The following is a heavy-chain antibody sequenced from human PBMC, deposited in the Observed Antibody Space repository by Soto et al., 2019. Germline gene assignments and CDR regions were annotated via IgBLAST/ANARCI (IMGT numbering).Heavy chain of an antibody. D-gene: IGHD5-18*01. Sequence: QVQLVESGGGLVKPGGSLRLSCAASGFTFSDYYMSWIRQAPGKGLEWVSYISSSGSTIYYADSVKGRFTISRDNAKNSLYLQMNSQRAEDTAVYYCARRIQVTAMVTYYFDYWGQGTLVTVSS. CDR3: ARRIQVTAMVTYYFDY. CDR2: ISSSGSTI. V-gene: IGHV3-11*01. CDR1: GFTFSDYY. J-gene: IGHJ4*02.